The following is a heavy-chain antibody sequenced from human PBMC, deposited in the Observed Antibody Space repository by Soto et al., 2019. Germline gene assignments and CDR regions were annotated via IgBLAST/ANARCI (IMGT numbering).Heavy chain of an antibody. CDR3: ARKSDHSSSWYYYYYGMDV. J-gene: IGHJ6*02. CDR1: GYTFTSYG. Sequence: ASVKVSCKASGYTFTSYGINWVRQATGQGLEWMGWMNPNSGNTGYAQKFQGRVTMTRNTSISTAYMELSSLRSEDTAVYYCARKSDHSSSWYYYYYGMDVWGQGTTVTVSS. V-gene: IGHV1-8*02. CDR2: MNPNSGNT. D-gene: IGHD6-13*01.